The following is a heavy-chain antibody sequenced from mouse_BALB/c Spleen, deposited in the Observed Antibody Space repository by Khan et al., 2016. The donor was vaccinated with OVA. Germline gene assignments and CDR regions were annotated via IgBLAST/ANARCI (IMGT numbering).Heavy chain of an antibody. CDR2: IWGDGST. CDR3: ASAYYGNYREAMDY. D-gene: IGHD2-10*01. J-gene: IGHJ4*01. CDR1: GFSLTGYG. Sequence: QVQLKESGPGLVAPSQSLSITCTVSGFSLTGYGVNWVRQPPGKGLEWLGMIWGDGSTDYNSALKSKLSISKDNSKSQVFLKMNSLETDETARYYCASAYYGNYREAMDYWGQGTSVTVSS. V-gene: IGHV2-6-7*01.